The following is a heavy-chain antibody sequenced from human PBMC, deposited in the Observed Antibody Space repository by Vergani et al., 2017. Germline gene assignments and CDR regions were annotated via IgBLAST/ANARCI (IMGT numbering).Heavy chain of an antibody. CDR3: ARGNYYGSGTYVDP. Sequence: EVQLLESGGKMVRPGGSLRLSCATFGFTFYNYAMNWVRQAPGKGLEWVAAVTGGGRHTYYTDSVQGRFTISRDNSKNTLHLQINNLRVEDTAVYYCARGNYYGSGTYVDPWGQGTLVTVSS. D-gene: IGHD3-10*01. CDR2: VTGGGRHT. CDR1: GFTFYNYA. J-gene: IGHJ5*01. V-gene: IGHV3-23*01.